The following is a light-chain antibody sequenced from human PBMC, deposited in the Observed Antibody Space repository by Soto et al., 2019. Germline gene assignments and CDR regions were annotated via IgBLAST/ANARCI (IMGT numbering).Light chain of an antibody. Sequence: DIQITQSPSTLSASVGARVTMTCRASQSVSNWLAWYQQKPGKAPKLLIYGASRLESGVPSRISGSGSGTEFTLTISSLQPDDFATYYCQQYTNYPWTFGQGTKVDIK. CDR1: QSVSNW. CDR3: QQYTNYPWT. CDR2: GAS. V-gene: IGKV1-5*03. J-gene: IGKJ1*01.